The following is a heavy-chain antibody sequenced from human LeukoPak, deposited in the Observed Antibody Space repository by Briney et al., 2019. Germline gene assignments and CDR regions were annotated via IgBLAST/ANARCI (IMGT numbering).Heavy chain of an antibody. V-gene: IGHV1-8*01. CDR2: MNPNSGNT. CDR1: GYTFTSYD. Sequence: GSVKVSCKASGYTFTSYDINWVRQATGQGLEWMGWMNPNSGNTGYAQKFQGRVTMTRNTSISTAYMELSSLRSEDTAVYYCARARHEGGNSEYFQHWGQDTLVTVSS. D-gene: IGHD4-23*01. CDR3: ARARHEGGNSEYFQH. J-gene: IGHJ1*01.